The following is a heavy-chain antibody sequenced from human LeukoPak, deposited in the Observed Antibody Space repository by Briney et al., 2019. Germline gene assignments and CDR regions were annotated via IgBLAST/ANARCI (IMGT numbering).Heavy chain of an antibody. J-gene: IGHJ4*02. V-gene: IGHV3-21*01. CDR2: ISSSSSYI. Sequence: PGGSLRLSCAASGFTFSSYSMNWVRQAPGKGLEWVSSISSSSSYIYYADSVKGRFTISRDNAKNSLYLQMNSLRAEDTAVYYCATYSSSWYVSRYWGQGTLVTVSS. CDR3: ATYSSSWYVSRY. D-gene: IGHD6-13*01. CDR1: GFTFSSYS.